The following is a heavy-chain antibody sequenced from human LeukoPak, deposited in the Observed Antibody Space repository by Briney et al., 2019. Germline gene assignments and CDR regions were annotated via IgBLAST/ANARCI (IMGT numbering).Heavy chain of an antibody. D-gene: IGHD6-13*01. Sequence: SETLSLTCAVYGGSFSGYYWSWIRQPPGKGLEWIGEIYHSGSTNYNPSLKSRVTISVDKSKNQFSLKLSSVTAADTAVYYCARDLGIAAAPEGFDPWGQGTLVTVSS. CDR1: GGSFSGYY. V-gene: IGHV4-34*01. CDR2: IYHSGST. CDR3: ARDLGIAAAPEGFDP. J-gene: IGHJ5*02.